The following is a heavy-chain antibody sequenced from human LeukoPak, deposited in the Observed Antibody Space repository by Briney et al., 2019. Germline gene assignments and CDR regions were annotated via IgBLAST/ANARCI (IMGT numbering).Heavy chain of an antibody. V-gene: IGHV3-74*01. CDR3: AKDPGRWLQLPDY. D-gene: IGHD5-24*01. Sequence: GGSLRLSCAASGFTFSNYWMHWVRQAPGKGLVWVSRIISDGINTSYADSVKGRFTISRDNAKNSLYLQMNSLRAEDMALYYCAKDPGRWLQLPDYWGQGTLVTVSS. J-gene: IGHJ4*02. CDR2: IISDGINT. CDR1: GFTFSNYW.